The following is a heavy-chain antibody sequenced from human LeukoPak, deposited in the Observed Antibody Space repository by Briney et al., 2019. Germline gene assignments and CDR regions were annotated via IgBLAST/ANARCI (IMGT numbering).Heavy chain of an antibody. V-gene: IGHV4-34*01. CDR2: INHSGST. CDR3: ARFIRLVGIDY. CDR1: GGSFSGYY. D-gene: IGHD2-8*02. J-gene: IGHJ4*02. Sequence: SETLSLTCAVYGGSFSGYYWSWIRQPPGKGLEWIGEINHSGSTNYNPSLKSRVTISVDTSKNQFSLKLSSVTAADTAVYYCARFIRLVGIDYWGQGTLSPSPQ.